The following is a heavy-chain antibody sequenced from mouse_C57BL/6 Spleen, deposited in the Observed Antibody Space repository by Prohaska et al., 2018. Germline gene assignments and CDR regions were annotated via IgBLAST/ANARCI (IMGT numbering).Heavy chain of an antibody. Sequence: EVKLVESEGGLVQPGSSMKLSCTASGFTFSDYYMAWVRQVPEKGLEWVANINYDGSSTYYLDSLKSRFIISRDNAKNILYLQMSSLKSEDTATYYCARAGYDYDLLYAMDYWGQGTSVTVSS. J-gene: IGHJ4*01. CDR2: INYDGSST. CDR3: ARAGYDYDLLYAMDY. V-gene: IGHV5-16*01. CDR1: GFTFSDYY. D-gene: IGHD2-4*01.